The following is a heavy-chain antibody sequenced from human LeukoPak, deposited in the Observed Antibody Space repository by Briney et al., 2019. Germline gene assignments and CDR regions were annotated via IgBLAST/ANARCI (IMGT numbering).Heavy chain of an antibody. Sequence: SVTVSFTASGGTXSSYAFIWVRQTPGQGLELMGGIIPIFGTPTYAQKFQGRVTITADESTSTAYMELRTLRSEDTAVYYCAIGGQLVNGPDYWGQGTLVTVSS. V-gene: IGHV1-69*13. CDR2: IIPIFGTP. CDR3: AIGGQLVNGPDY. D-gene: IGHD6-13*01. CDR1: GGTXSSYA. J-gene: IGHJ4*02.